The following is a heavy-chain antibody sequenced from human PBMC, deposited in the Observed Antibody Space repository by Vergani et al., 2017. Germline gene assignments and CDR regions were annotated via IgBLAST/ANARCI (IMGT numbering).Heavy chain of an antibody. CDR3: TRDLNYYDNSGYYS. V-gene: IGHV3-23*01. CDR1: GFSFPGYA. CDR2: VSGSSATP. Sequence: EVQLLESGGGLVQPGGSLRLSCEASGFSFPGYAMSWVRQAPGKGLEWVSSVSGSSATPYYADSVKGRFIISRDNAKSSLYLQMNSLRAEDTAVYYCTRDLNYYDNSGYYSWGQGTLVTVSS. D-gene: IGHD3-22*01. J-gene: IGHJ4*02.